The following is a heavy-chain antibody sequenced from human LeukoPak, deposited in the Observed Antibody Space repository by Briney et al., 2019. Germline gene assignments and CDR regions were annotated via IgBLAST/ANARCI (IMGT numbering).Heavy chain of an antibody. J-gene: IGHJ4*02. CDR1: GHIFSSCW. V-gene: IGHV3-7*01. CDR2: IKEDGREK. CDR3: ARDSSSTGCFAC. D-gene: IGHD2-2*01. Sequence: GGTVRLPCGASGHIFSSCWMSWVREAPGKGLEWVVHIKEDGREKYYVDSVTGRFTISRDNAKNSLYLQRNSLRAEDTAVYYCARDSSSTGCFACWGQGTLVTVSS.